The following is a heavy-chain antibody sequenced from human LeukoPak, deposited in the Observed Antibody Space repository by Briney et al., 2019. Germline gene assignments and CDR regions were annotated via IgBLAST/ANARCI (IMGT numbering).Heavy chain of an antibody. CDR3: AKGSGSYYDLPFDF. Sequence: GGSLRLSCAASGFTYDDYAMHRVRQAPGKGLEWVSGISWNSGSIGYADSVKGRFTISRDNAKNSLYLQMNSLRAEDSALYYCAKGSGSYYDLPFDFWGQGTLVTVSS. D-gene: IGHD3-10*01. J-gene: IGHJ4*02. CDR1: GFTYDDYA. V-gene: IGHV3-9*01. CDR2: ISWNSGSI.